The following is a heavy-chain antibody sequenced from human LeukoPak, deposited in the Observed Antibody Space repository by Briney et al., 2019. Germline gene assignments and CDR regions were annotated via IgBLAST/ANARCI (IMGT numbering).Heavy chain of an antibody. V-gene: IGHV3-49*03. CDR1: GFTFGDYA. CDR3: TRVPIRTVTMIVVIRGHDAFDI. Sequence: PGGSLRLSCTASGFTFGDYATSWFRQAPGKGLEWVGFMRGKNYGGTTEYAASVKDRFTISRDDSKSIAYLQMSSLKTEDTAVYYCTRVPIRTVTMIVVIRGHDAFDIWDQGTTVTVSS. D-gene: IGHD3-22*01. CDR2: MRGKNYGGTT. J-gene: IGHJ3*02.